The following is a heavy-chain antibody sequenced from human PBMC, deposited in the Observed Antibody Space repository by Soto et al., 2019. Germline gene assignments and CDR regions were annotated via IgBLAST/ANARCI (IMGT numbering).Heavy chain of an antibody. D-gene: IGHD2-2*01. CDR3: ARDPRLSSHDY. J-gene: IGHJ4*02. CDR1: GFTFSSYS. V-gene: IGHV3-21*01. CDR2: ISSGSSYI. Sequence: GGSLRLSCAASGFTFSSYSMNWVRQAPGKGLEWVSSISSGSSYIYYADSVKGRFTISRDNAKNSLYLQMNSLRAEDAAVYYCARDPRLSSHDYWGQGTLVTVSS.